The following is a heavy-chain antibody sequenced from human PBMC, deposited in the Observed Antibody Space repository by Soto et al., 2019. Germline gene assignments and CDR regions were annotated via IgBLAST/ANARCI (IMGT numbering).Heavy chain of an antibody. CDR3: ARDQDYGDYYYYYGMDV. CDR1: GFTFSSYS. J-gene: IGHJ6*02. Sequence: EVQLVESGGGLVKPGGSLRLSCAASGFTFSSYSMNWVRQAPGKGLEWVSSISSSSYIYYADSVKGRFTISRDNAKNSLYLQMNSLRAEDTAVYYCARDQDYGDYYYYYGMDVWGQGTTVTVSS. D-gene: IGHD4-17*01. CDR2: ISSSSYI. V-gene: IGHV3-21*01.